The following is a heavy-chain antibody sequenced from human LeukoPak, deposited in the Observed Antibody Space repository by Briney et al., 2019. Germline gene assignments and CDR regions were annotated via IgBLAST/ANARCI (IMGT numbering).Heavy chain of an antibody. CDR3: ARGIVRGVIPDYFDY. CDR1: GFSFSDNA. V-gene: IGHV3-64*02. J-gene: IGHJ4*02. D-gene: IGHD3-10*02. Sequence: GGSLRLSCAASGFSFSDNAMHWVRHAPGRELQYVAAISYNGNGIHYAASVKGRFTISRDNSKNKLYLQMHSLRAEDTAVYYFARGIVRGVIPDYFDYWGQGTLVTVSS. CDR2: ISYNGNGI.